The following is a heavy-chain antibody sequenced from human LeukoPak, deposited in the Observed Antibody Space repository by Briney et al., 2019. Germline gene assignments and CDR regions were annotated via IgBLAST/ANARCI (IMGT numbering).Heavy chain of an antibody. J-gene: IGHJ3*02. D-gene: IGHD5-18*01. CDR1: GYTFTGYY. Sequence: ASVKVSCKASGYTFTGYYMHWVRQAPGQGLEWMGWINPNSGGTNYAQKFQGRVTMTRDTSTRTVYMEVSSLRSEDTAVYYCARDPGSTYGNAFDIWGQGTMVTVSS. V-gene: IGHV1-2*02. CDR2: INPNSGGT. CDR3: ARDPGSTYGNAFDI.